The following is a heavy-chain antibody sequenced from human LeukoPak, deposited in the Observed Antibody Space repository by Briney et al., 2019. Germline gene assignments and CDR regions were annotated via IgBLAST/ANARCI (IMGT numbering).Heavy chain of an antibody. CDR2: ISRSRSTI. D-gene: IGHD4-23*01. CDR3: AREDWAYGSNPFDY. V-gene: IGHV3-48*02. J-gene: IGHJ4*02. CDR1: GFTFSTYW. Sequence: GGSLRLSCAASGFTFSTYWMNWVRQAPGKGLEWVSYISRSRSTIYYADSVKGRFTVSRDNAKNSLYLQMNSLRDEDTAVYYCAREDWAYGSNPFDYWGQGTLVTVSS.